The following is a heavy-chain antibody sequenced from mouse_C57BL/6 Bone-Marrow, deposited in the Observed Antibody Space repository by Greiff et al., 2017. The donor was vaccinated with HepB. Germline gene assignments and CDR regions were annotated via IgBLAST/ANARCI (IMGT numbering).Heavy chain of an antibody. J-gene: IGHJ2*01. CDR2: IYPGDGDT. Sequence: QVQLKESGAELVKPAASVKISCKASGYAFSSYWMNWVKQRPGKGLEWIGQIYPGDGDTNYNGKFKGKATLTADKSSSTAYMQLSSLTSEDSAVYFCASQIALPFDYWGQGTTLTVSS. CDR3: ASQIALPFDY. V-gene: IGHV1-80*01. CDR1: GYAFSSYW.